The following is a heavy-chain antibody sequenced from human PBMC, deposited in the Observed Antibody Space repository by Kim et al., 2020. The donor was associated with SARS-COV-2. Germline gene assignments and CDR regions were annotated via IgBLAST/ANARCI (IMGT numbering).Heavy chain of an antibody. V-gene: IGHV5-51*01. Sequence: SPSFQGQVTISADKSISTVYLQWSSLKASDTAMYYCARRGYDSSGYYFDYWGQGTLVTVSS. D-gene: IGHD3-22*01. CDR3: ARRGYDSSGYYFDY. J-gene: IGHJ4*02.